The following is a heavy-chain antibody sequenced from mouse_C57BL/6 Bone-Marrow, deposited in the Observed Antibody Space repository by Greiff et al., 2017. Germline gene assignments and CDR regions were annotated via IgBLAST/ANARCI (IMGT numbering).Heavy chain of an antibody. CDR3: ARLDYGSSYLFDY. D-gene: IGHD1-1*01. V-gene: IGHV1-64*01. CDR2: IHPSSGST. Sequence: QVQLQQSGAELVKPGASVKLSCKASGYTFTSYWMHWVKQRPGQGLEWIGMIHPSSGSTNYNEKFKSKATLTVDKSSSTAYMQLSSLTSEDSAVYYCARLDYGSSYLFDYWGQGTTLTVSS. J-gene: IGHJ2*01. CDR1: GYTFTSYW.